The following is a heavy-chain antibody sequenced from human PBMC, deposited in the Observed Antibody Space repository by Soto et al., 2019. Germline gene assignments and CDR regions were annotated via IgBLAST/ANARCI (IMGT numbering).Heavy chain of an antibody. CDR2: IYYSGST. Sequence: QVQLQESGPGLVKPSETLSLTCTVSGGSISSYYWSWIRQPPGKGLEWIGYIYYSGSTNYNPSLKSRVTIPVATSKNQLPLKLSSVTAAATAVYYCARHWGFWADYWGQGTLVTVSS. CDR1: GGSISSYY. J-gene: IGHJ4*02. D-gene: IGHD3-16*01. V-gene: IGHV4-59*08. CDR3: ARHWGFWADY.